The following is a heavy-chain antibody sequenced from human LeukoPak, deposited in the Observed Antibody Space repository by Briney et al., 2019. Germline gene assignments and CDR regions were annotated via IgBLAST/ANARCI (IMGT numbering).Heavy chain of an antibody. D-gene: IGHD2-2*01. Sequence: GASVKVSCKASGYTFTSYGISWVRQAPGQGLEWMGWISAYNGNTNYAQKLQGRVTMTTDTSTSTAYMELRSLRSDDTAVYYCARVRVVVVPAAYYFEYWGQGTLVTVSS. CDR3: ARVRVVVVPAAYYFEY. CDR1: GYTFTSYG. CDR2: ISAYNGNT. J-gene: IGHJ4*02. V-gene: IGHV1-18*01.